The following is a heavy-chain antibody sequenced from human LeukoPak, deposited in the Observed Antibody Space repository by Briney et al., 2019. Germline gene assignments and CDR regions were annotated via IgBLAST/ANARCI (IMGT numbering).Heavy chain of an antibody. J-gene: IGHJ4*02. Sequence: PGGSLRLSCAASGFTVSSNYMSWVRQAPGKGLEWVSVIYSGGSTYYADSVKGRFTISRDNSKNTLYLQMNSLRAEDAAVYYCAKGMGLLWFGEFVDYWAREPWSPSPQ. CDR2: IYSGGST. CDR3: AKGMGLLWFGEFVDY. D-gene: IGHD3-10*01. CDR1: GFTVSSNY. V-gene: IGHV3-53*01.